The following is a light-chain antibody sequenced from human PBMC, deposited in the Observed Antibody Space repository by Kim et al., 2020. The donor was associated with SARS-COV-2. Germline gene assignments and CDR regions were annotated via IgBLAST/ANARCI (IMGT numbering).Light chain of an antibody. CDR2: GAS. V-gene: IGKV3-15*01. J-gene: IGKJ2*01. CDR1: QSVSTN. Sequence: EIVMTQSPATLSVSPGERATLSCGASQSVSTNLAWYQQKPGQAPSLLIYGASTRATGIPARLSGSGSGTEFILTISSLQSEDFAVYYCQQYNEWPPYTFGQGTKLEI. CDR3: QQYNEWPPYT.